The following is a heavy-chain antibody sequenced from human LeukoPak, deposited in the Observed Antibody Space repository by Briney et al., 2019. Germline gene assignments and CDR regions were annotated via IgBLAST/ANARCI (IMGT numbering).Heavy chain of an antibody. D-gene: IGHD6-19*01. CDR2: IYYSGST. CDR1: GGSISSYY. J-gene: IGHJ5*02. V-gene: IGHV4-59*01. Sequence: SETLSLTCTVSGGSISSYYWSWIRQPPGKGLEWIGYIYYSGSTNYNPSLKSRVTISVDTSKNQFSLKLSSVTAADTAVYYCARYVSWSGRYDGENWFDPWGQGTLVTVSS. CDR3: ARYVSWSGRYDGENWFDP.